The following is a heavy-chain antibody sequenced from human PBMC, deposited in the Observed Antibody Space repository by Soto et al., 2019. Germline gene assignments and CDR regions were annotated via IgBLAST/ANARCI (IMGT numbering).Heavy chain of an antibody. D-gene: IGHD6-13*01. J-gene: IGHJ5*02. CDR2: IYYSGST. V-gene: IGHV4-59*01. Sequence: SETLSLTCTVSGGSISSYYWSWIRQPPGKGLEWIGYIYYSGSTNYNPSLKSRVTISVDTSKNQFSLKLSSVTAADTAVYYCARARGRSWYNWFDPWGQGTLVTVSS. CDR3: ARARGRSWYNWFDP. CDR1: GGSISSYY.